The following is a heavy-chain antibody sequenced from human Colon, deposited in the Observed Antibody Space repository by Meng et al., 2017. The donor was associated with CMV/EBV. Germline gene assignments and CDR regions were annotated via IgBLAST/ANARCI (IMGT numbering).Heavy chain of an antibody. V-gene: IGHV6-1*01. CDR3: ARDSSSSAYSPFDY. CDR2: TYYRSKWYN. D-gene: IGHD3-22*01. CDR1: GDSVSSNSAA. J-gene: IGHJ4*02. Sequence: QVQLQQSGPGLVKPSQTLPLLCSIFGDSVSSNSAAWNWIRQSPSRGLEWLGRTYYRSKWYNDYAVSVKSRITINPDTSKNQFSLQLNSVTPEDTAVYYCARDSSSSAYSPFDYWGQGTLGTVSS.